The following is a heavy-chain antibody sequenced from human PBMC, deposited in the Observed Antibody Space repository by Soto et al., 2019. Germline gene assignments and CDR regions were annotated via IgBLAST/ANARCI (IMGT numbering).Heavy chain of an antibody. D-gene: IGHD7-27*01. Sequence: QVQLQESGPGLVKPSQTLSLTCTVSGGSISSGDYYWSWIRQPAGKGLEWIGYIYYSGSSYYNPSLKSRVTISVDTSKNQFSLELSSVTAADTAVYYCARDSSLTGDGGWGQGTLVTVSS. V-gene: IGHV4-30-4*01. CDR3: ARDSSLTGDGG. J-gene: IGHJ4*02. CDR2: IYYSGSS. CDR1: GGSISSGDYY.